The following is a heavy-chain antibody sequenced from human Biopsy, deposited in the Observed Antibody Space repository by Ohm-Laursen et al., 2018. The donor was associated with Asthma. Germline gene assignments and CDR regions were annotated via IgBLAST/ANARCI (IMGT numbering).Heavy chain of an antibody. V-gene: IGHV1-69*04. Sequence: SVKVSCNASGGSFSNFAFSWVRQAPGHGLEWMGTILTKFDITSYAEKFQGRVTITADKSTSTTFMELSRLRSEDTAVYYCARSYDTDSYPVLVLDYWGQGTLVTVSS. CDR1: GGSFSNFA. J-gene: IGHJ4*02. D-gene: IGHD3-22*01. CDR2: ILTKFDIT. CDR3: ARSYDTDSYPVLVLDY.